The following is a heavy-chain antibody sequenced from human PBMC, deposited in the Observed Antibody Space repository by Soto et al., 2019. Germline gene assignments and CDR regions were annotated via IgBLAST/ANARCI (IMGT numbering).Heavy chain of an antibody. CDR2: IYYSGST. CDR1: GGSISSSSYY. J-gene: IGHJ4*02. Sequence: QLQLQESGPGLVKPSETLSLTCTVSGGSISSSSYYWGWIRQPPGKGLEWIGSIYYSGSTYYSPSLKSRVTISVDTSKNQFSLKLSSVTAADTAEYYCAGLPVVRRVISYFDYWGQGTLVTVSS. V-gene: IGHV4-39*01. CDR3: AGLPVVRRVISYFDY. D-gene: IGHD3-10*01.